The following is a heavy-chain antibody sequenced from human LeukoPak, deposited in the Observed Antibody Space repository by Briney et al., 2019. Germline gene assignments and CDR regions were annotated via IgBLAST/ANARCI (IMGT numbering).Heavy chain of an antibody. CDR1: GFTFSSYG. CDR3: AKSAVYSYGLGEESFDY. V-gene: IGHV3-30*18. Sequence: RPGGSLRLSCAASGFTFSSYGMHWVRQAPGKGLEWVAVISYDGSNKYYADSVKGRFTISRDNSKNTLYLQMDSLRAEDTAVYYCAKSAVYSYGLGEESFDYWGQGTLVTVSS. CDR2: ISYDGSNK. J-gene: IGHJ4*02. D-gene: IGHD5-18*01.